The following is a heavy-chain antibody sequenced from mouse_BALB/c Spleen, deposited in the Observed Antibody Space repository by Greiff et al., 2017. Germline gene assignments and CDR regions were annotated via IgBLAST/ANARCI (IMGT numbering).Heavy chain of an antibody. CDR1: GYTFSSYT. J-gene: IGHJ3*01. CDR3: ARSANDAWFAY. D-gene: IGHD6-1*01. V-gene: IGHV1-4*02. CDR2: INPSSGNT. Sequence: VQLQQSGAELVRPGASVKMSCKASGYTFSSYTMHWVKQRPGQGLEWIGYINPSSGNTEYNQKFKDKTTLTADKSSSTAYMQLSSLTSEDSAVYYCARSANDAWFAYWGQGTLVTVSA.